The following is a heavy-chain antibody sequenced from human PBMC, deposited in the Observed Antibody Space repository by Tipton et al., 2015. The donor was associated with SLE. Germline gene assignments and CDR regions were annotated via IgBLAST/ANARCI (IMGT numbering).Heavy chain of an antibody. J-gene: IGHJ2*01. D-gene: IGHD3-22*01. CDR3: ARQDSSGYYSRDWYFDL. CDR1: GFTFSDYY. CDR2: ISSSGFYT. Sequence: SLRLSCAASGFTFSDYYMSWIRQAPGKGLEWVSYISSSGFYTNYADSVKGRFTISRDNAKNSLYLQMNSLRAEDTAVYYCARQDSSGYYSRDWYFDLWGRGTLVAVSS. V-gene: IGHV3-11*03.